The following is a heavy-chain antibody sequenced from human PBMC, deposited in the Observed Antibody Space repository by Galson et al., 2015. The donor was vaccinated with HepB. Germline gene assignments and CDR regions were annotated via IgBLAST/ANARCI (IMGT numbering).Heavy chain of an antibody. Sequence: SLRLSCAASGFTFSNVWMSWVRQGPGKGPEWVGRIKSKRDDGTADHAAPVKGRFNISRADSKDTLYLQMDSLKTEDTAVYYCGVYSYGAVGHWVQGTLVTVSS. V-gene: IGHV3-15*01. CDR1: GFTFSNVW. J-gene: IGHJ4*02. D-gene: IGHD5-18*01. CDR3: GVYSYGAVGH. CDR2: IKSKRDDGTA.